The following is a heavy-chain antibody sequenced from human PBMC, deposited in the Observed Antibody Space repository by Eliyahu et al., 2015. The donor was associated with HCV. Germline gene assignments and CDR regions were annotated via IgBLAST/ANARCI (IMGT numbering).Heavy chain of an antibody. CDR2: IHYXGSP. D-gene: IGHD6-19*01. CDR1: ITTYY. CDR3: ASGGGGIAVTGTGGWFDP. V-gene: IGHV4-59*01. Sequence: QVQLQESGPGLVKPSXXLXLTSITTYYWXWIRQPPGKGLEWIGYIHYXGSPNYNPSLKSRVTISLDTSKNQFSLNLTSVTAADTAMYYCASGGGGIAVTGTGGWFDPWGQGTLATVSS. J-gene: IGHJ5*02.